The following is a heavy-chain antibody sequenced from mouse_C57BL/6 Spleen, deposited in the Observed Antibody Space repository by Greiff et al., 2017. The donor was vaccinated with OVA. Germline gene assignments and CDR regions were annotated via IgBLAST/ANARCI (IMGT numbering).Heavy chain of an antibody. J-gene: IGHJ4*01. D-gene: IGHD1-1*01. Sequence: EVMLVESGGGLVKPGGSLKLSCAASGFTFSDYGMHWVRQAPEKGLEWVAYISSGSSTIYYADTVKGRFTISRDNAKNTLFLQMTSLRSEDTAMYYCASPYYYGSSYNYAMDYWGQGTSVTVSS. CDR2: ISSGSSTI. CDR1: GFTFSDYG. V-gene: IGHV5-17*01. CDR3: ASPYYYGSSYNYAMDY.